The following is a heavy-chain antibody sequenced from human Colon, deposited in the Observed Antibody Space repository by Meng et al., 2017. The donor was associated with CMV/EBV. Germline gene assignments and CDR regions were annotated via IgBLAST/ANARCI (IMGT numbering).Heavy chain of an antibody. Sequence: GGSLRLSCAASGFTFSSYWMHWVRQAPGEGLVWVSRINSDGSSTSYADSVKGRFTISRDNAKNTLYLQMNSLRAEDTAVYYCARQYSSSYYYYGMDVWGQGTTVTVSS. CDR3: ARQYSSSYYYYGMDV. CDR1: GFTFSSYW. J-gene: IGHJ6*02. CDR2: INSDGSST. V-gene: IGHV3-74*01. D-gene: IGHD6-6*01.